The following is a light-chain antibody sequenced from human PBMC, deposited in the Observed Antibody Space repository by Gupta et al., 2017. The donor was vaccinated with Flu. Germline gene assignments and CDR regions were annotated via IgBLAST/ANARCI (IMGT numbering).Light chain of an antibody. V-gene: IGLV1-44*01. CDR2: SNN. CDR1: SSNIGSNT. CDR3: AAWDANLSVLL. Sequence: RVTISCSGGSSNIGSNTVNWYQQLPGTAPKLLIESNNQRPSGVPDRFSGYKSGTSASLDINGLQSEDEADDYCAAWDANLSVLLFGGGSKLTGL. J-gene: IGLJ2*01.